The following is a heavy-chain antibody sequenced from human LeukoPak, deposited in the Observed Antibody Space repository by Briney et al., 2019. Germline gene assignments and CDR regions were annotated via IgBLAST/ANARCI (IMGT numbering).Heavy chain of an antibody. CDR3: AKDGSGVAAADYYFDY. CDR2: ISGSGGST. Sequence: GGSLRLSCAASGFTFSSYAMSWVRQAPGKGLEWVSAISGSGGSTFYADSVKGRFTISRDNSKNTLYMQMNSLRAEDTAVYYCAKDGSGVAAADYYFDYRGQGTLVTVSS. D-gene: IGHD2-15*01. J-gene: IGHJ4*02. CDR1: GFTFSSYA. V-gene: IGHV3-23*01.